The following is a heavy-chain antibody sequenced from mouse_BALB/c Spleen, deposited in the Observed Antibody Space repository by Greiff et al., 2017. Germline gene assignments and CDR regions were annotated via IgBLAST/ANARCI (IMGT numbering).Heavy chain of an antibody. CDR3: ARASYDGYYFYYFDY. D-gene: IGHD2-3*01. Sequence: EVHLVESGGGLVQPGGSRKLSCAASGFTFSDYGMAWVRQAPGKGPEWVAFISNLAYSIYYADTVTGRFTISRENAKNTLYLEMSSLRSEDTAMYYCARASYDGYYFYYFDYWGQGTTLTVSS. CDR2: ISNLAYSI. V-gene: IGHV5-15*02. J-gene: IGHJ2*01. CDR1: GFTFSDYG.